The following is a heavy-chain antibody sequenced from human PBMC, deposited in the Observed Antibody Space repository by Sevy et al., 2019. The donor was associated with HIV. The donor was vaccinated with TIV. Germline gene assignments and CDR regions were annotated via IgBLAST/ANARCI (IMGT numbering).Heavy chain of an antibody. D-gene: IGHD5-18*01. V-gene: IGHV3-21*01. CDR2: ISSSSSYI. CDR3: ARVGYSYGYEDY. Sequence: GGSLRLSCAASGFTFSSYSMNWVRQAPGKGLEWVSSISSSSSYIYYAGSVKGRFTISRDNAKNSLYLQMNSLRAEDTAVYYCARVGYSYGYEDYWGQGTLVTVSS. J-gene: IGHJ4*02. CDR1: GFTFSSYS.